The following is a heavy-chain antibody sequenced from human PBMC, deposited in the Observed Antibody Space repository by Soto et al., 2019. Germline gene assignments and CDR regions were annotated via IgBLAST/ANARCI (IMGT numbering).Heavy chain of an antibody. D-gene: IGHD2-15*01. CDR1: GYTFISRA. J-gene: IGHJ4*02. V-gene: IGHV1-3*01. CDR3: ARDPGSGHYFDY. CDR2: INPDNANT. Sequence: QVQLVQSGAEVKKPVASVKICCEASGYTFISRALHGVRQAPGQRLEWMAWINPDNANTKYSQNFQGRVTFTGDTSATTAYMELSTLRSEDTAVYFCARDPGSGHYFDYWGQGTLVTVSS.